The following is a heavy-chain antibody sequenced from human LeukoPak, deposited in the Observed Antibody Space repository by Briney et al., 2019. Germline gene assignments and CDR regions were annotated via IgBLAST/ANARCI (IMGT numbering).Heavy chain of an antibody. Sequence: KPSETLSLTCTVSGYSISSGYYWGWIRQPPGKGLEWIGSIYHSASNYYNPSLKSRVTISVDTSKNQFSLKLTSVTAADTAMYYCARDRVARTFDIWAQGTMVTVSS. V-gene: IGHV4-38-2*02. CDR2: IYHSASN. D-gene: IGHD2-15*01. CDR3: ARDRVARTFDI. J-gene: IGHJ3*02. CDR1: GYSISSGYY.